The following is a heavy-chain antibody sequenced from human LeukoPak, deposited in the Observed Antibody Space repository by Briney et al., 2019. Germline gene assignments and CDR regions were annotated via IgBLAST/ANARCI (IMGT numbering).Heavy chain of an antibody. CDR2: ISSSSIHV. CDR1: GFTFSNYW. CDR3: AQDRRLDHLFYFDY. D-gene: IGHD5/OR15-5a*01. J-gene: IGHJ4*02. Sequence: GGSLRLSCAASGFTFSNYWMNWVRQAPGKGLEWVSSISSSSIHVNYADSVKGRFTISRDNAKNSLYLQMNSLRGEDTAVYYCAQDRRLDHLFYFDYWGQGTLVTVSS. V-gene: IGHV3-21*01.